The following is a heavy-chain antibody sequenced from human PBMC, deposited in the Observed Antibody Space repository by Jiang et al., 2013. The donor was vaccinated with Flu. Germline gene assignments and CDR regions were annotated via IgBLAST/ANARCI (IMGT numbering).Heavy chain of an antibody. CDR1: GGSISSYY. V-gene: IGHV4-59*01. CDR3: ARSTGRYCGGDCYPFSFDY. D-gene: IGHD2-21*02. Sequence: GPGLVKPSETLSLTCTVSGGSISSYYWSWIRQPPGKGLEWIGYIYYSGSTNYNPSLKSRVTISVDTSKNQFSLKLSSVTAADTAVYYCARSTGRYCGGDCYPFSFDYWGQGTLVTVSS. J-gene: IGHJ4*02. CDR2: IYYSGST.